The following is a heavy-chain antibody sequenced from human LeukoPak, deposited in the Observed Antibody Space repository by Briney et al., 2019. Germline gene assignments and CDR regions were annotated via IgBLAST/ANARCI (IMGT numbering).Heavy chain of an antibody. V-gene: IGHV3-11*01. CDR3: ARTAYYYDSSGYDDAFDI. Sequence: GGSLRLSCAASGFTFSDYYMSWIRQAPGKGLEWVSHISRSGSTRYYADSLKGRFTISRDNAKNSLYLQMNSLRTEDTAVYYCARTAYYYDSSGYDDAFDIWGQGTMVTVSS. CDR2: ISRSGSTR. CDR1: GFTFSDYY. D-gene: IGHD3-22*01. J-gene: IGHJ3*02.